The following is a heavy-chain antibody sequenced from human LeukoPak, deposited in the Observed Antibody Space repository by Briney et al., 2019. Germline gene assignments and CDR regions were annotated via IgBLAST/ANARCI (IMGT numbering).Heavy chain of an antibody. CDR2: ISAYNGNT. CDR1: GYTFTSYG. V-gene: IGHV1-18*01. Sequence: GASVTVSCKASGYTFTSYGISWVRQAPGQGLEWMGWISAYNGNTNYAQKLQGRVTMTTDTSTSTAYMELRSLRSDDTAVYYCARGDSSSWYLAFDIWGQGTMVTVSS. D-gene: IGHD6-13*01. CDR3: ARGDSSSWYLAFDI. J-gene: IGHJ3*02.